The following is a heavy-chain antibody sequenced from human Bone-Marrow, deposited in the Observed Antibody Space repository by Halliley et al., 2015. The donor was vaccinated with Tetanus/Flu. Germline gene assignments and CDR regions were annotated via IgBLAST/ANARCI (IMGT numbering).Heavy chain of an antibody. V-gene: IGHV4-59*01. J-gene: IGHJ4*02. CDR2: IYSGGNT. CDR3: ARAGGPYYDLDF. Sequence: LEWIGYIYSGGNTNYTPPLKSRVAISVDPAKSQFSLTLPSVTAADTAVYFCARAGGPYYDLDFWGQGTLVTVSS. D-gene: IGHD3-3*01.